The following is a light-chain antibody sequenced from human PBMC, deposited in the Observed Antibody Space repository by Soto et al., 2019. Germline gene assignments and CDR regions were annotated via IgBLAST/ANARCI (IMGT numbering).Light chain of an antibody. CDR2: EVS. V-gene: IGLV2-14*01. CDR1: SSDVGGYNY. Sequence: QSALTQPASVSGSPGQSITISCTGTSSDVGGYNYVSWYQHHPGKAPKLLIYEVSNRPSGVSNRFSGSKSGNTAPLTISGLQAEDEADYYCNSYTSSTTLVFGGGTKLTVL. CDR3: NSYTSSTTLV. J-gene: IGLJ2*01.